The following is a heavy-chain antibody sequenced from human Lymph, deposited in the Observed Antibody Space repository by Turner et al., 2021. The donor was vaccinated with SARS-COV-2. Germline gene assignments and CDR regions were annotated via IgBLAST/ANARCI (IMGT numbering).Heavy chain of an antibody. CDR2: NYDSGST. CDR1: GGSISSGGYY. J-gene: IGHJ4*02. Sequence: QVQLQDSGAGLVKPSRPLSLTCPVSGGSISSGGYYWSWSRQHPGKGLEWIGYNYDSGSTYYNPSLKGRVTIAKDTSKNQFYLKLRSVTAADAAVYDCARDYGGNSKYFGYWGQGTLVTVSS. D-gene: IGHD4-17*01. V-gene: IGHV4-31*03. CDR3: ARDYGGNSKYFGY.